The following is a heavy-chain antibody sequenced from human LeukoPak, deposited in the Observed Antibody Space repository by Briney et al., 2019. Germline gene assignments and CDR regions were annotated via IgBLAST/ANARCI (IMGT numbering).Heavy chain of an antibody. D-gene: IGHD3-22*01. CDR2: ISSSSRYK. J-gene: IGHJ5*02. Sequence: PGGSLRLSCAASGFVFSVYTMTWVRQAPGKGLEWVSSISSSSRYKYYADSVKGRFTISRDDAKDSLYLQMNSLRAEDTAVYYCARVYFHSGGYLPWGQGILVTVSS. CDR1: GFVFSVYT. CDR3: ARVYFHSGGYLP. V-gene: IGHV3-21*06.